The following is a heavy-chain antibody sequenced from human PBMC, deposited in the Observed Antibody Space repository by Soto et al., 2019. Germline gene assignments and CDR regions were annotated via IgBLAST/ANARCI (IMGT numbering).Heavy chain of an antibody. CDR3: ARAGGLLLDY. CDR1: GFTFSSYA. D-gene: IGHD2-15*01. Sequence: QVQLVESGGGVVQPGRSLRLSCAASGFTFSSYAMHWVRQAPGKGLEWVAVISYDGSNKYYADSVKVRFTISRDISKNTLYLQMKSLRAEDTAVYYCARAGGLLLDYWGQGTLVTVSS. J-gene: IGHJ4*02. CDR2: ISYDGSNK. V-gene: IGHV3-30-3*01.